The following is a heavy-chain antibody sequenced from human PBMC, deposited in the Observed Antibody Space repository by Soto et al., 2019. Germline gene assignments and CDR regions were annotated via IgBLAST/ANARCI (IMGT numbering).Heavy chain of an antibody. CDR1: GFTFSSHW. CDR2: VKQDGSEE. J-gene: IGHJ2*01. D-gene: IGHD6-13*01. Sequence: GGSLRLSCAASGFTFSSHWMSWVRQAPGKGLEWVANVKQDGSEEYYVDSVKGRFTISRDNAKRSVSLQMGSPRAGDTAVYYCARGWWYFDLWGRGTLVTVSS. CDR3: ARGWWYFDL. V-gene: IGHV3-7*01.